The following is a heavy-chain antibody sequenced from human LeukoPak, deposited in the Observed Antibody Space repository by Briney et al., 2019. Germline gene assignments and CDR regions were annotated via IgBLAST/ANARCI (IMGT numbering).Heavy chain of an antibody. CDR2: INHSGST. CDR3: ARQGYYYYYGMDV. Sequence: PSETLSLTCAVYGGSFSGYYWSWIRQPPGKGLEWIGEINHSGSTNYNPSLKSRVTISVDTSKNQFSLKLSSVTAADTAVYYCARQGYYYYYGMDVWGQGTTVTVSS. V-gene: IGHV4-34*01. CDR1: GGSFSGYY. J-gene: IGHJ6*02.